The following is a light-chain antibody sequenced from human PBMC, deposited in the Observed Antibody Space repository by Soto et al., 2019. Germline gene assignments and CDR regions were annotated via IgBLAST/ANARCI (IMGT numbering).Light chain of an antibody. V-gene: IGLV1-47*01. J-gene: IGLJ3*02. CDR1: SSNFGSNY. Sequence: QSVLTQPPSASGTPVQRVTISCSGSSSNFGSNYVYWYQQLPGTAPKLLIYRNNQRPSGVPDRFSGSKSGTSASLAISGLRSEDEANYYCAAWDDSLSGVVFGGGTKLTVL. CDR2: RNN. CDR3: AAWDDSLSGVV.